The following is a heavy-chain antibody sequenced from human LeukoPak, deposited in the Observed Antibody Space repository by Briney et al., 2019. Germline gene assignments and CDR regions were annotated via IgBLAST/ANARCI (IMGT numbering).Heavy chain of an antibody. J-gene: IGHJ6*02. V-gene: IGHV3-30*03. CDR3: ARDSSWYRGYYGMDV. Sequence: GGSLRLSCAASGFTFSSYGMHWVRQAPGKGLEWVAVISYDGSNKYYADSVKGRFTISRDNSKNTLYLQMNSLRAEDTAVYYCARDSSWYRGYYGMDVWGQGTTVTVSS. CDR1: GFTFSSYG. D-gene: IGHD6-13*01. CDR2: ISYDGSNK.